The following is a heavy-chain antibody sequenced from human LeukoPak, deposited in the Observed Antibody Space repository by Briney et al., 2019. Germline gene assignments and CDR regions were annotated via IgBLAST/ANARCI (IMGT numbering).Heavy chain of an antibody. J-gene: IGHJ4*02. V-gene: IGHV3-30*02. CDR3: AKAIARGADY. Sequence: GGSLRLSCVAFGFTLRDYDMPWVRQPPGKGLGGVAFIRYDGSTNYYAESVKGRFTISRDNSKNTLYLQIDSLRPEDTAVYYCAKAIARGADYWGQGTLVTVSS. CDR2: IRYDGSTN. CDR1: GFTLRDYD. D-gene: IGHD3-10*01.